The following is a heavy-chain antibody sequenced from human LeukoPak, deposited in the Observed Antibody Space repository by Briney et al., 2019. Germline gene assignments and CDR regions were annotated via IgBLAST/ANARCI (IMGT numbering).Heavy chain of an antibody. CDR2: IYYSGST. V-gene: IGHV4-59*01. J-gene: IGHJ6*03. Sequence: SETLSLTCTVSGGSISSYYWSWIRQPAGKGLEWIGYIYYSGSTNYNPSLKSRVTISVDTSKNQFSLKLSSVTAADTAVYYCARVPNYYYYYMDVWGKGTTVTVS. CDR1: GGSISSYY. CDR3: ARVPNYYYYYMDV.